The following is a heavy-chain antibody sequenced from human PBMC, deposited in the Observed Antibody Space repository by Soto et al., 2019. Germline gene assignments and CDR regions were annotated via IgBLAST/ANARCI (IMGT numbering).Heavy chain of an antibody. CDR1: GYTFTSYG. V-gene: IGHV1-18*01. CDR3: ARDEVVVVVAVAFDI. J-gene: IGHJ3*02. D-gene: IGHD2-15*01. Sequence: ASEKVSCKASGYTFTSYGISWVRQAPGQGLEWMGWISAYNGNTNYAQKLQGRVTMTTDTSSSTAYMEPRSLRSDDTAVYYCARDEVVVVVAVAFDIWGQGTMVTVSS. CDR2: ISAYNGNT.